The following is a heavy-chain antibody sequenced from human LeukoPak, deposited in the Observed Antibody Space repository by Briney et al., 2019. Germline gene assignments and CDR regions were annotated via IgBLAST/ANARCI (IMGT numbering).Heavy chain of an antibody. CDR3: VRDSLIKGASTLDH. CDR2: INTNTGNP. V-gene: IGHV7-4-1*02. D-gene: IGHD1-26*01. J-gene: IGHJ4*02. CDR1: GYTFTSYG. Sequence: ASVKVSCKASGYTFTSYGISWVRQAPGQGLEWMGWINTNTGNPTYAQGFTGRFVFSLDTSVSTAYLQISSLKAEDTAVYYCVRDSLIKGASTLDHWGQGTLVTVSS.